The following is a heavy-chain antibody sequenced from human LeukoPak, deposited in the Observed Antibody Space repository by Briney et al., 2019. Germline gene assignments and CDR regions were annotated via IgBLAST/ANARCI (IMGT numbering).Heavy chain of an antibody. Sequence: PSETLSLTCTVSGGSISSSSYYWGWIRQPPGKGLEWIGSIYYSGSTFYNPSLKSRVTISVDTSKNQFSLQLRSVTAADTAVYYCARPRGGATLHAFDIWGQGTMVTVSS. CDR3: ARPRGGATLHAFDI. CDR1: GGSISSSSYY. D-gene: IGHD4/OR15-4a*01. J-gene: IGHJ3*02. CDR2: IYYSGST. V-gene: IGHV4-39*01.